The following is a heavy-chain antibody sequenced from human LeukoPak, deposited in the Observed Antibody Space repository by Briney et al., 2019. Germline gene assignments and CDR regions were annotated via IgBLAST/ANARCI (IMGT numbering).Heavy chain of an antibody. D-gene: IGHD3-3*01. CDR2: IYHSGST. CDR3: ARLTLEGEYYFDY. J-gene: IGHJ4*02. CDR1: GGSISSGGYY. V-gene: IGHV4-30-2*01. Sequence: PSETLSLTCTVSGGSISSGGYYWSWIRQPPGKGLEWIGYIYHSGSTYYNPSLKSRVTISVDRSKNQFSLKLSSVTAADTAVYYCARLTLEGEYYFDYWGQGTLVTVSS.